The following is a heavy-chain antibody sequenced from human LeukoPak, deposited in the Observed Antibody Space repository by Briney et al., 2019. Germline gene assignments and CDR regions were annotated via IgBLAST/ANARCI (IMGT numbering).Heavy chain of an antibody. J-gene: IGHJ6*03. CDR1: GFSFSTYN. V-gene: IGHV3-7*01. Sequence: GGSLRLSCAASGFSFSTYNMSWVRQAPGKGLEWVANINQDGSEKYYVDSVKGRFTISRDNAKNSLYLQMNSLRAEDTAVYYCARDQGFSYYFYYMDVWGKGTTVTVSS. CDR2: INQDGSEK. CDR3: ARDQGFSYYFYYMDV. D-gene: IGHD3-3*01.